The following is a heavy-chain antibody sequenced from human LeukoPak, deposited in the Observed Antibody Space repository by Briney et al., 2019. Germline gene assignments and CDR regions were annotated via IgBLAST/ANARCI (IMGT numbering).Heavy chain of an antibody. Sequence: GGSLRLSCAASGFTFSSAWMAWVRQAPGKRLEWVGRIKSKSDGGTTEYAAPVKGRFTISTDASKNTLYLQMNSLGTEDTAVYYCTTYYCSGGRCYHFDYWGQGSLATVSP. CDR3: TTYYCSGGRCYHFDY. V-gene: IGHV3-15*01. J-gene: IGHJ4*02. CDR1: GFTFSSAW. D-gene: IGHD2-15*01. CDR2: IKSKSDGGTT.